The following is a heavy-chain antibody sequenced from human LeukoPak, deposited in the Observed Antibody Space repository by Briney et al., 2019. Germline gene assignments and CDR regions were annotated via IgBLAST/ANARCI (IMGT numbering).Heavy chain of an antibody. CDR3: ARLVAAWGDYYYYMDV. Sequence: SETLSLTCAVYGGSFSGYYWSWIRQPPGKGLEWIGEINHSGSTNYNPSLKSRVTISVDTSKNQFSLKLSSVTAADTAVYYCARLVAAWGDYYYYMDVWGKGTTVTVSS. CDR1: GGSFSGYY. D-gene: IGHD6-13*01. J-gene: IGHJ6*03. V-gene: IGHV4-34*01. CDR2: INHSGST.